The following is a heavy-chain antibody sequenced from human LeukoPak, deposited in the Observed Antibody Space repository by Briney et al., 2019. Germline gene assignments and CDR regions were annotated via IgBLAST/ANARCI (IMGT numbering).Heavy chain of an antibody. CDR1: GFTFSSSA. CDR2: ISNNGGYT. CDR3: ASVYGDPAEYFQH. D-gene: IGHD4-17*01. V-gene: IGHV3-23*01. J-gene: IGHJ1*01. Sequence: GGSLRLSCAASGFTFSSSAMSWVRQAPGKGLEWVSAISNNGGYTYYADSVQGRFTISRDNSKSTLCLQMNSLRAEDTAVYYCASVYGDPAEYFQHWGQGTLVTVSS.